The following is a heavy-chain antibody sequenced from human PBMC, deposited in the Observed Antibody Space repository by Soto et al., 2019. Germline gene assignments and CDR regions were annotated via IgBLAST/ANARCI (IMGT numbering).Heavy chain of an antibody. CDR1: GGYISSYY. J-gene: IGHJ6*03. CDR3: ARSLWFGVNYYYYYMDV. V-gene: IGHV4-59*08. D-gene: IGHD3-10*01. Sequence: SETLSLTCTVSGGYISSYYWSWIRQPPGKGLEWIGYIYYSGSTNYNPSLKSRVTISVDTSKNQFSLKLSSVTAADTAVYYCARSLWFGVNYYYYYMDVWGKGTTVTVSS. CDR2: IYYSGST.